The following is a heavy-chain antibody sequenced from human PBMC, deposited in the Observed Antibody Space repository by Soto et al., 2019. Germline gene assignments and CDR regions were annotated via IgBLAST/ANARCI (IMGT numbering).Heavy chain of an antibody. CDR1: EFTFSDYY. J-gene: IGHJ3*02. CDR3: ARRYSGGRGFDI. CDR2: ISSSGNTI. Sequence: QVQLGESGGGLVRPGESLRLSCAASEFTFSDYYMSWIRQAPGKGLEWVSYISSSGNTIYYADSVKGRFTISRDNAKNSLYMQMNSLIAEDTAVYYCARRYSGGRGFDICGQGTMVTVSS. D-gene: IGHD5-12*01. V-gene: IGHV3-11*01.